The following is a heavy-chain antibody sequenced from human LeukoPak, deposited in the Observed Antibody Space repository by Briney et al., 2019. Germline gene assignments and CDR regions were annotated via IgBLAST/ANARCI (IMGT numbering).Heavy chain of an antibody. Sequence: GGSLRLSCAASGFTFSNYAMSWVRQAPGKGLEWVSSISSSGSSTYYADSVKGRFTISRDNSKNTLFLQMNRLRAEDTAVYYCATQRSGWHYFDYWGQGTLVTVSS. CDR3: ATQRSGWHYFDY. V-gene: IGHV3-23*01. J-gene: IGHJ4*02. D-gene: IGHD6-19*01. CDR1: GFTFSNYA. CDR2: ISSSGSST.